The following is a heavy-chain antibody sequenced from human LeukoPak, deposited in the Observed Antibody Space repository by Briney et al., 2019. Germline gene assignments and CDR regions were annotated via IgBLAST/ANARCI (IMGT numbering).Heavy chain of an antibody. Sequence: SETLSLTCTVSGGSNSSGDYYWSWIRQPPGKGLEWIGYIYYSGSTYYNPSLKSRVTISVDTSKNQFSLKLSSVTAADTAVYYCARGGYADPFDYWGQGTLVTVSS. D-gene: IGHD5-18*01. J-gene: IGHJ4*02. CDR1: GGSNSSGDYY. CDR3: ARGGYADPFDY. V-gene: IGHV4-30-4*01. CDR2: IYYSGST.